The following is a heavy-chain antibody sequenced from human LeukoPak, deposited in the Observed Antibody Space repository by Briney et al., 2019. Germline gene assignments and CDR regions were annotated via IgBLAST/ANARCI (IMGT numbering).Heavy chain of an antibody. Sequence: GGSLRLSCAASGFTFSDFWMSWVRQAPGKGLEWVANMRQDGSDKYYVDSVKGRFTISRDNARDSQYLQMNSLRAEDTAVYYCAKDRGWFGGSLANFDYWGQGTLVTVSS. CDR3: AKDRGWFGGSLANFDY. CDR2: MRQDGSDK. CDR1: GFTFSDFW. D-gene: IGHD3-10*01. J-gene: IGHJ4*02. V-gene: IGHV3-7*01.